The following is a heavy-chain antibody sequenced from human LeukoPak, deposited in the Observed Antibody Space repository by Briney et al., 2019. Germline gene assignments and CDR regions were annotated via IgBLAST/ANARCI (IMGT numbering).Heavy chain of an antibody. V-gene: IGHV3-21*01. CDR3: AREPHGSSPDYMDV. J-gene: IGHJ6*03. D-gene: IGHD6-13*01. CDR2: ISSSSSYI. CDR1: GFTFSSYS. Sequence: GGSLRLSCAASGFTFSSYSMNWVRQAPGKGLEWVSSISSSSSYIYYADSVKGRFTISRDNAKNSLYLQMNSLRAEDTAVYYCAREPHGSSPDYMDVWGKGTTVTVSS.